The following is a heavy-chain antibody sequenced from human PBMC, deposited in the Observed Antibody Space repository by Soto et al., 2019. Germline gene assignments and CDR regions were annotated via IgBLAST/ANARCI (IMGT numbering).Heavy chain of an antibody. V-gene: IGHV4-59*01. Sequence: SETLSLTCTVSGGSISSYYWSWIRQPPGKGLEWIGYIYYSGSTNYNPSLKSRVTISVDTSKNQFSLKLSSVTAADTAVYYCARFWYSSGWYSFGLGGTDVWGQGTTVTVS. J-gene: IGHJ6*02. CDR1: GGSISSYY. D-gene: IGHD6-19*01. CDR2: IYYSGST. CDR3: ARFWYSSGWYSFGLGGTDV.